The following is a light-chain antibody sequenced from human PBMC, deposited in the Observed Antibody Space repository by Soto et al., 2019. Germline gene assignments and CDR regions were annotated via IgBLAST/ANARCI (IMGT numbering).Light chain of an antibody. CDR3: QQYGSSLIT. Sequence: EIVLTQSPGTPSLSPGERATLSCRASQSVSSSYLAWYQQKPGQAPRLLIYGASSRATGIPDRFSGSGSGTDFTLTISRLGPEDFAVYYCQQYGSSLITFGQGTRLEIK. J-gene: IGKJ5*01. CDR2: GAS. V-gene: IGKV3-20*01. CDR1: QSVSSSY.